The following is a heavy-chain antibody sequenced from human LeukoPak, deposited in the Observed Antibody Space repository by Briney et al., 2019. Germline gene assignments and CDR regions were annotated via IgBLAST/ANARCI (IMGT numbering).Heavy chain of an antibody. J-gene: IGHJ4*02. D-gene: IGHD3-22*01. CDR2: IGGGTVTT. CDR1: GFTFSNYA. V-gene: IGHV3-23*01. Sequence: PGGSLRLSCVASGFTFSNYAMSWVRQAPGKRLEWVSTIGGGTVTTYYADSVKGRFTISRDNSNNTLYLQMNSLRAEDTAVYYCAKAGRYYYDSSGYGGWGQGTLVTVSS. CDR3: AKAGRYYYDSSGYGG.